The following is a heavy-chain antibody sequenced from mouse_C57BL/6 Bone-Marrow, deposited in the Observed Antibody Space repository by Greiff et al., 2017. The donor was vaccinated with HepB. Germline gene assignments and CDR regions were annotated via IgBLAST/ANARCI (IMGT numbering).Heavy chain of an antibody. Sequence: QVQLQQPGAELVKPGASVKMSCKASGYTFTSYWITWVKQRPGQGLEWIGDIYPGSGNTNYNEKFKSKATLTVDTSSSTAYMQLSSLTSVDSAFYYCARAGWLLPYFDYWGQGPTLTVSS. J-gene: IGHJ2*01. CDR1: GYTFTSYW. CDR3: ARAGWLLPYFDY. CDR2: IYPGSGNT. V-gene: IGHV1-55*01. D-gene: IGHD2-3*01.